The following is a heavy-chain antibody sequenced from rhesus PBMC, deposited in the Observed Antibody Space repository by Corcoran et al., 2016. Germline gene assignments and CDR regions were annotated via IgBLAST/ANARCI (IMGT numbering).Heavy chain of an antibody. CDR1: GGSLSSSHW. D-gene: IGHD2-2*01. J-gene: IGHJ4*01. CDR3: ARDGSNYLLFDS. CDR2: ISGCSGTT. V-gene: IGHV4-65*01. Sequence: QLPLQESGPGLVKPSATLSPHSAVSGGSLSSSHWWSWLRHPPGKGLEWIGYISGCSGTTYYNPSLRSRVTISTDTSNNQFSLKLRSVTAADTAVYYCARDGSNYLLFDSWGQGVLVTVSS.